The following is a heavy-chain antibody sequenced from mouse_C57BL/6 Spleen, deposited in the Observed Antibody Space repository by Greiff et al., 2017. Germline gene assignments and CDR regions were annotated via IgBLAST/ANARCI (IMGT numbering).Heavy chain of an antibody. Sequence: QVQLQQPGAELVRPGTSVKLSCKASGYTFTSYWMHWVKQRPGQGLEWIRVIDPSDSYTNYNQKFKGKATLTVDTSSSTAYMQLSSLTSEDSAVYYCARRGGSSLDYWGQGTTLTVSS. J-gene: IGHJ2*01. CDR1: GYTFTSYW. V-gene: IGHV1-59*01. CDR3: ARRGGSSLDY. D-gene: IGHD1-1*01. CDR2: IDPSDSYT.